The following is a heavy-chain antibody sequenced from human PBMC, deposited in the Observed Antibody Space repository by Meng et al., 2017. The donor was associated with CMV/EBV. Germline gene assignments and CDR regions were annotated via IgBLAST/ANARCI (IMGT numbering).Heavy chain of an antibody. CDR3: TTHYYGSGSGVY. D-gene: IGHD3-10*01. V-gene: IGHV3-15*01. J-gene: IGHJ4*02. CDR2: IKSKTDGGTT. Sequence: GGSLRLSCAASGFTFSNAWMSWVRQAPGKGLEWVGRIKSKTDGGTTDYAAPVKGRFTISRDDSKNTLYLQMNSLKTEDTAVYYCTTHYYGSGSGVYWGQGTLVTVPQ. CDR1: GFTFSNAW.